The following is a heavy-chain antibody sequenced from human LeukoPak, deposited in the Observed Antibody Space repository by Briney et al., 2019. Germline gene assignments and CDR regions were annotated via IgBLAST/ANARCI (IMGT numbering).Heavy chain of an antibody. CDR3: ARAQNYYDSSGYYLQH. V-gene: IGHV1-69*04. J-gene: IGHJ1*01. Sequence: SVKVSCKASGYTFTSYGISWVRQAPGQGLEWMGRIIPILGIANYAQKFQGRVTITADKSTSTAYMELSSLRSEDTAVYYCARAQNYYDSSGYYLQHWGQGTLVTVSS. D-gene: IGHD3-22*01. CDR2: IIPILGIA. CDR1: GYTFTSYG.